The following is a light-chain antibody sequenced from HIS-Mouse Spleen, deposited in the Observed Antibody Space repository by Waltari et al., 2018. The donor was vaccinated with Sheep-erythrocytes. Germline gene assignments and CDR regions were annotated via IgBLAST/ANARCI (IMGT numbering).Light chain of an antibody. CDR3: QQRSNWYT. CDR1: QSVSSH. J-gene: IGKJ2*01. CDR2: DAS. Sequence: EIVLTQSPATLSLSPGERTPLSCRASQSVSSHLAWYQQKPGQAPRLLIYDASNRATGIPARFSGSGSGTDFTLTISSLEPEDFAVYYCQQRSNWYTFGQGTKLEIK. V-gene: IGKV3-11*01.